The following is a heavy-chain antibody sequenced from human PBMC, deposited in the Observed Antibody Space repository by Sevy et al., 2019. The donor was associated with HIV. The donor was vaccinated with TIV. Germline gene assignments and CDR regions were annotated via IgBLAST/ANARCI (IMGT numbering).Heavy chain of an antibody. V-gene: IGHV5-51*01. D-gene: IGHD2-21*02. CDR2: IYPGDSDT. CDR1: GYSFTSYW. CDR3: ARQRYCGGDCYDAFDI. J-gene: IGHJ3*02. Sequence: GESLKISCKGSGYSFTSYWIGWVRQMPGKGLEWMGIIYPGDSDTRYSPSFQGQVTISGDKSISTAYLQWSSLKASDTAMYYCARQRYCGGDCYDAFDIWGQGTMVTVSS.